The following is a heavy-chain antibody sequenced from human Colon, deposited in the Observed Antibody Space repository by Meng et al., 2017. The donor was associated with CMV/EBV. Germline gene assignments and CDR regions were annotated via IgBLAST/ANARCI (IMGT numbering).Heavy chain of an antibody. CDR3: ARITTFGVGLHGMDV. J-gene: IGHJ6*02. D-gene: IGHD3-3*01. CDR1: GFTFSSYW. V-gene: IGHV3-7*01. Sequence: GGSLRLSCAASGFTFSSYWMSWVRQAPGKGLEWVANIKQDGSEKYYVDSVKGRFTISRDNARNSLYLQMNSLRVEDTAVYYCARITTFGVGLHGMDVWGQGTTVTVSS. CDR2: IKQDGSEK.